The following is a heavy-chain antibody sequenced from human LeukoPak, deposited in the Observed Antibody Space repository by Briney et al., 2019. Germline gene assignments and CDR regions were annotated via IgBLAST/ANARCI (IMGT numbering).Heavy chain of an antibody. CDR3: ARCPGDSSQGGFDY. CDR1: GGSISSGGYY. Sequence: PSETLSLTCTVSGGSISSGGYYWSWIRQHPGKGLEWIGYIYYSGSTYYNPSLKSRVTISVDTSKNQFSLKLSSVTAADTAVYYCARCPGDSSQGGFDYWGQGTLVTVSS. CDR2: IYYSGST. V-gene: IGHV4-31*03. J-gene: IGHJ4*02. D-gene: IGHD3-22*01.